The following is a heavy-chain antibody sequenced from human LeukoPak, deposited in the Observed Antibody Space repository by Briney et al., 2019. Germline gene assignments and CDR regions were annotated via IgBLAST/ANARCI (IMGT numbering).Heavy chain of an antibody. D-gene: IGHD5-12*01. CDR3: AVGRGFAHGRLEE. CDR1: GYNFIANS. J-gene: IGHJ4*02. CDR2: FHPPDDEA. Sequence: ATVKISCKTSGYNFIANSIHWVRQAPGKGLEWMGRFHPPDDEAKYLERFDGRIAITPDTSTDTSYLELKGLTSDDTALYFCAVGRGFAHGRLEEWGQGTLITVSS. V-gene: IGHV1-69-2*01.